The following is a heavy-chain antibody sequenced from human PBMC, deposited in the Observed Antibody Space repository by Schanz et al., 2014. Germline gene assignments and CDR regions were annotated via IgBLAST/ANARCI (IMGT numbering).Heavy chain of an antibody. CDR1: GLIFSNYV. CDR3: ARPALWFGDNCFDP. J-gene: IGHJ5*02. Sequence: EVQLLESGGGLVQPGGSLKLSCAASGLIFSNYVMNWVRQAPGKGLEWVSYVSRSTPDIYYADSVKGRFTMSRDNAKNSVFLQMNSLRAEDTAVYYCARPALWFGDNCFDPWGQGTLVTVSS. D-gene: IGHD3-10*01. V-gene: IGHV3-48*01. CDR2: VSRSTPDI.